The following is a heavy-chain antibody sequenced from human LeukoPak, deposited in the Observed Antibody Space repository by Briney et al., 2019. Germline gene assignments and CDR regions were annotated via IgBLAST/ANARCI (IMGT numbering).Heavy chain of an antibody. CDR2: ISGITTST. D-gene: IGHD3-9*01. CDR3: AKVTGGPGRDY. J-gene: IGHJ4*02. V-gene: IGHV3-23*01. Sequence: GGSLRLSCAVSGFTFSSYAMSWVRQAPGKGLEWVSTISGITTSTYYADSVKGRFTTSRDNSKKTLYLQMNSLRAGDAAVYYCAKVTGGPGRDYWGQGTLVTVSS. CDR1: GFTFSSYA.